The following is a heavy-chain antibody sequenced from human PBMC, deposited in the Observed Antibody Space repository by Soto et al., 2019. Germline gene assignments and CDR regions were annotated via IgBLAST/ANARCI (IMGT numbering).Heavy chain of an antibody. Sequence: SETLSLTCTVSVGSISSYYWSWIRQPPGKGLEWIGYIYYSGSTNYNPSLKSRVTISVDTSKNQFSLKLSSVTAADTAVYYCARGYYGSGSDYGEYYYYYYGMDVWGQGTTVTVSS. CDR2: IYYSGST. CDR3: ARGYYGSGSDYGEYYYYYYGMDV. J-gene: IGHJ6*02. D-gene: IGHD3-10*01. CDR1: VGSISSYY. V-gene: IGHV4-59*01.